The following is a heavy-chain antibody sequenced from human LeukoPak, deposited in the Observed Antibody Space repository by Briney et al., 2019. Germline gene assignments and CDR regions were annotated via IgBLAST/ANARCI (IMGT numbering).Heavy chain of an antibody. CDR1: GITFSSYA. Sequence: GGSLRLSCAASGITFSSYAMSWVRQAPGKGLEWVSGISWNSGSIGYADSVKGRFTISRDNAKNSLYLQMNSLRAEDTALYYCAKDINPSSDAFDIWGQGTMVTVSS. D-gene: IGHD1-14*01. J-gene: IGHJ3*02. CDR2: ISWNSGSI. CDR3: AKDINPSSDAFDI. V-gene: IGHV3-9*01.